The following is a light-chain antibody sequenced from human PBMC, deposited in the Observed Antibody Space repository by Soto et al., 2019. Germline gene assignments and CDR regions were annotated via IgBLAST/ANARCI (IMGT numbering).Light chain of an antibody. Sequence: QSVLTQPPSASGTPGQRVTISCSGSSSNIGTNTVIWYQQLPGAAPKLLIISDNQRPSGVPDRFSGSKSGTSASLAISGLQSEDEADYYCAAWDVSLVVFGGGTKLTVL. CDR1: SSNIGTNT. CDR3: AAWDVSLVV. V-gene: IGLV1-44*01. J-gene: IGLJ2*01. CDR2: SDN.